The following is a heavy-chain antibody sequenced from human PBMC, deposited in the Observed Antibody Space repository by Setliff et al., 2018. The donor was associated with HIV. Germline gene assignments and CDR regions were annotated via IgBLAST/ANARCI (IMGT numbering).Heavy chain of an antibody. CDR1: GYSISSGFY. CDR2: IYQSGNT. D-gene: IGHD3-22*01. Sequence: PSETLSLTCAVSGYSISSGFYWSWMRQPPGKGLEWIGSIYQSGNTNYNPSLESRLTISVDTAKNQFSLKLNSVTAADTAVYYCASRVYYYDESRTLREEGFVPWGQGTLVTVSS. CDR3: ASRVYYYDESRTLREEGFVP. J-gene: IGHJ5*02. V-gene: IGHV4-38-2*01.